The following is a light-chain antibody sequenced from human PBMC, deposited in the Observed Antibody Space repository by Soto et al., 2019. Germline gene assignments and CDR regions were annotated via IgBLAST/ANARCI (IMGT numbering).Light chain of an antibody. J-gene: IGKJ1*01. V-gene: IGKV3-15*01. CDR2: RAS. Sequence: TKAYVTVSVYPGVGDTLSRRSSQSLSSNLAWYQQKPGQAPRLLIFRASTRATGIPARFSATGSGTDFTLTISRLQSEDCAVYYCQTYSNWPPWTFGPGTKVAIK. CDR1: QSLSSN. CDR3: QTYSNWPPWT.